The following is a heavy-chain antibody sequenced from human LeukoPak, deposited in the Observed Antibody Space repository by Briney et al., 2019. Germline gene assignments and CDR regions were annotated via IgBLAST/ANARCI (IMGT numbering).Heavy chain of an antibody. V-gene: IGHV3-23*01. CDR2: ISGSGGST. Sequence: GGSLRLSCAASGFTFSSYGMSWVRQAPGKGLEWVSAISGSGGSTYYADPVKGRFTISRDNSKNTLYLQMNSLRAEDTAVYYCAKAGRRSSSNWFDPWGQGTLVTVSS. J-gene: IGHJ5*02. CDR3: AKAGRRSSSNWFDP. D-gene: IGHD6-13*01. CDR1: GFTFSSYG.